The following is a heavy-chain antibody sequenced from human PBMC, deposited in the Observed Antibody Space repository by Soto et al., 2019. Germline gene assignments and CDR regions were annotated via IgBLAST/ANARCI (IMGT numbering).Heavy chain of an antibody. Sequence: EVQLLQSGGGLVQPGGSLGLSCVGSGFTFSRHGMTWVRQAPGKGLEWISRISVGGGSTYYADSVRGRFTISRDDSKNTLYLQMNSLRAEDTAIYYCAKDPVTGWWDYWGQGTLVTVSS. CDR1: GFTFSRHG. V-gene: IGHV3-23*01. CDR3: AKDPVTGWWDY. D-gene: IGHD6-19*01. CDR2: ISVGGGST. J-gene: IGHJ4*02.